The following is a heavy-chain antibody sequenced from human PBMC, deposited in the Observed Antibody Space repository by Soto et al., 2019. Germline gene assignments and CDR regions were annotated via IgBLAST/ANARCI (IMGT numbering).Heavy chain of an antibody. CDR3: AKDEYYYDSSGYYEESYYFDY. CDR1: GFTFSSYA. V-gene: IGHV3-23*01. Sequence: PGGSLRLSCAASGFTFSSYAMSWVRQAPGKGLEWVSAISGSGGSTYYADSVKGRFTISRDNSKNTLYLQMNSLRAEDTAVYYCAKDEYYYDSSGYYEESYYFDYWGQGTLVTAPQ. J-gene: IGHJ4*02. CDR2: ISGSGGST. D-gene: IGHD3-22*01.